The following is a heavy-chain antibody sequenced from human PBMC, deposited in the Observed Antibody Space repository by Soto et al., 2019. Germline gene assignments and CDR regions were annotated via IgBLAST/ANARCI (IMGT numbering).Heavy chain of an antibody. D-gene: IGHD1-20*01. V-gene: IGHV1-69*13. J-gene: IGHJ1*01. CDR1: GGTFSGYA. CDR3: ARDPGSITGTTYSEDCKR. CDR2: IIPLLGIT. Sequence: SVKVSCKASGGTFSGYAINWVRQAPGQGLEWMGGIIPLLGITDYGQKFQGRITIAADESTGTAYMDLRGLRSEATAVYYCARDPGSITGTTYSEDCKRWGRRTLGAFSS.